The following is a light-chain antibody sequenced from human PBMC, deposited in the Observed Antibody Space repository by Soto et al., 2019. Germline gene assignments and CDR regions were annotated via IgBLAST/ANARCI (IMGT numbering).Light chain of an antibody. V-gene: IGKV3-15*01. Sequence: EIVMTQSPATLSVSPGGRATLSCRASQSISDTLAWYQQKPGQAPRLLISGASTGAAGIPARFSGSGSGTEFTLIISSLQSEDFAVYYCQDYSDWPTWTFGQGTKVDIK. CDR3: QDYSDWPTWT. CDR2: GAS. CDR1: QSISDT. J-gene: IGKJ1*01.